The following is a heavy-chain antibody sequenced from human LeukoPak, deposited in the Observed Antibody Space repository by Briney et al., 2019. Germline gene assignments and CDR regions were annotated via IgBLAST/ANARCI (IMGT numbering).Heavy chain of an antibody. D-gene: IGHD5-12*01. CDR2: IYYSGST. CDR1: GGSISSSSYY. CDR3: ARKASPYSLVATLYYFDY. Sequence: ETLSLTCTVSGGSISSSSYYWGWIRQPPGKGLEWIGSIYYSGSTYYNPSLKSRVTISVDTSKSQFSLKLSSVTAADTAVYYCARKASPYSLVATLYYFDYWGQGTLVTVSS. V-gene: IGHV4-39*01. J-gene: IGHJ4*02.